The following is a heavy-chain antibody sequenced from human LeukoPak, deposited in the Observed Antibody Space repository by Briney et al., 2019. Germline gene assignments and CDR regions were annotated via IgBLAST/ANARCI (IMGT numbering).Heavy chain of an antibody. CDR1: GYSISSGYY. Sequence: SETLSLTCTVSGYSISSGYYWGWIRQPPGKGLEWIGSIYHSGSTYYNPSLKGRVTISVDTSKNQFSLKLSSVTAADTAVYYCARDLNWFDPWGQGTLVTVSS. J-gene: IGHJ5*02. V-gene: IGHV4-38-2*02. CDR3: ARDLNWFDP. CDR2: IYHSGST.